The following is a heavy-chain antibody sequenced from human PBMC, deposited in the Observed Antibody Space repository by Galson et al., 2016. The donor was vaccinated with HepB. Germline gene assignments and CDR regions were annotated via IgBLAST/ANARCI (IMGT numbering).Heavy chain of an antibody. D-gene: IGHD1-26*01. V-gene: IGHV1-46*01. J-gene: IGHJ4*02. CDR2: INPTGGST. CDR3: AIDYGAGVFYYFDY. Sequence: SVKVSCKASGYTFTSYYVYWVRQAPGRGLEWVGVINPTGGSTDFAPRFQDRVTLTRDTSTGTVHMELTSLTSDDTAVYYCAIDYGAGVFYYFDYWGQGTLITVSS. CDR1: GYTFTSYY.